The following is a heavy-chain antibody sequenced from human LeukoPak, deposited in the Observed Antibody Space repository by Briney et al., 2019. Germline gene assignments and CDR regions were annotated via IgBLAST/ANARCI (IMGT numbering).Heavy chain of an antibody. CDR3: AKDSHSGLYGMDV. V-gene: IGHV3-43*02. D-gene: IGHD5-12*01. CDR1: GFTFDDYA. Sequence: GGSLRRSCADSGFTFDDYAMHWVRQAPGKGLEWVSLISGDGGSTYYAVSVKGRFTISRDNSKNSLYLQMNSLRTEDTALYYCAKDSHSGLYGMDVWGQGAAITVSS. CDR2: ISGDGGST. J-gene: IGHJ6*02.